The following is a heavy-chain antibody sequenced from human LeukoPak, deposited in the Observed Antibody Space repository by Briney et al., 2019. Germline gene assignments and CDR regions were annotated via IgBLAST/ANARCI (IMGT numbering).Heavy chain of an antibody. CDR2: ISGSGGST. CDR1: GLTFSDYY. Sequence: PGGSLRLSCAASGLTFSDYYMSWIRQAPGKGLEWVSAISGSGGSTYYADSVKGRFTISRDNSKNTLYLQMNSLRAEDTAVYYCAKIETTYYYDSSGYYYGYWGQGTLVTVSS. V-gene: IGHV3-23*01. J-gene: IGHJ4*02. CDR3: AKIETTYYYDSSGYYYGY. D-gene: IGHD3-22*01.